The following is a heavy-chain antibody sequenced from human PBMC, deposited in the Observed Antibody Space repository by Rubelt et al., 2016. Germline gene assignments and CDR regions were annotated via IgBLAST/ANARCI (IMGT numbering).Heavy chain of an antibody. Sequence: QVQLVQSGAEVKKPGASVKVSCQVSGYTLPELSLHWVRQAPGKGLEWMGGFDPEDGETLYAQKFQGRVTMTEDTSTDTAYMELSSLRSEDTAVYYCRGIWGSYIDYWGQGTLVTVSS. D-gene: IGHD3-16*01. V-gene: IGHV1-24*01. CDR1: GYTLPELS. CDR3: RGIWGSYIDY. J-gene: IGHJ4*02. CDR2: FDPEDGET.